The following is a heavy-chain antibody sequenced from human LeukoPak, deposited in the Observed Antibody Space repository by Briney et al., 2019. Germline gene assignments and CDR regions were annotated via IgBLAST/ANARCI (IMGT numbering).Heavy chain of an antibody. CDR2: MNPNSGNT. CDR3: ARETYYYDSSPFDY. CDR1: GYTFTSYD. Sequence: GASVKVSCRASGYTFTSYDINWVRQATGQGLEWMGWMNPNSGNTGYAQKFQGRVTITRNTSISTAYMELSSLRSEDTAVYYCARETYYYDSSPFDYWGQGTLVTVSS. D-gene: IGHD3-22*01. V-gene: IGHV1-8*03. J-gene: IGHJ4*02.